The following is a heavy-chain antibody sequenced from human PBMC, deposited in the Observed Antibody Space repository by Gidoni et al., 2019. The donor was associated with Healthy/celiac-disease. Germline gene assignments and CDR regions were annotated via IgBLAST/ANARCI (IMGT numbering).Heavy chain of an antibody. D-gene: IGHD2-2*01. Sequence: EVQLVESGGGLVQPGGSLRLSCAASGFTFSSYSMNWVRQAPGKGLEWVSSISSSSSYIYYADSVKGRFTISRDNAKNSLYLQMNSLRAEDTAVYYCARDVSGVVPAAPFDYWGQGTLVTVSS. CDR2: ISSSSSYI. CDR1: GFTFSSYS. CDR3: ARDVSGVVPAAPFDY. J-gene: IGHJ4*02. V-gene: IGHV3-21*01.